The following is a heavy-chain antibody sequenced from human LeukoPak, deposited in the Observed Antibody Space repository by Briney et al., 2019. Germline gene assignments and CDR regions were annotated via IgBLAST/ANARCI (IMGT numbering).Heavy chain of an antibody. V-gene: IGHV4-34*01. D-gene: IGHD3-22*01. CDR3: ARLGFYYDSSGYSYSFDY. CDR2: INHSGST. Sequence: SETLSLTCAVYGGSFSGYYWSWIRQPPGKGLEWIGEINHSGSTNYNPSLKSRVTISVDTSKNQFSLKLSSVTAADTAVYYCARLGFYYDSSGYSYSFDYWGQGTLVTVSS. CDR1: GGSFSGYY. J-gene: IGHJ4*02.